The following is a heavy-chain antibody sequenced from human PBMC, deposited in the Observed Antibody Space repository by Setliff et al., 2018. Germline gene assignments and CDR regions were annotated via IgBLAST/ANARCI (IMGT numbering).Heavy chain of an antibody. CDR2: NSVYNGDT. J-gene: IGHJ4*02. CDR1: GYTFRNYA. CDR3: ARAPSVELVTIRTNSWFTY. Sequence: ASVKVSCKASGYTFRNYAFAWVRQAPGQGLEWVGWNSVYNGDTNYAQKFQGRVTLTTDTSTSTAYMELRSLTSDDSAFYYCARAPSVELVTIRTNSWFTYWGQGTLVTVSS. D-gene: IGHD5-18*01. V-gene: IGHV1-18*01.